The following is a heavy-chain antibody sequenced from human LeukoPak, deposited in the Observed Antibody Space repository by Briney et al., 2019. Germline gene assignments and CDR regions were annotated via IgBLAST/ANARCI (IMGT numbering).Heavy chain of an antibody. J-gene: IGHJ5*02. V-gene: IGHV1-2*02. CDR3: AREGIYSGYDSNWFDP. D-gene: IGHD5-12*01. CDR1: GYTFTGYY. CDR2: INPNSGGT. Sequence: ASVKVSCKASGYTFTGYYMHWVRQAPGQGLEWMGWINPNSGGTNYAQKFQGRVTMTRDTSISTAYMELSRLRSDDTAVYYCAREGIYSGYDSNWFDPWGQGTLVTVPS.